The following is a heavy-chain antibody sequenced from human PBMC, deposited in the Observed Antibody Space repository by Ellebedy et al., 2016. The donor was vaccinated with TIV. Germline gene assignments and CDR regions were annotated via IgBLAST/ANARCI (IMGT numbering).Heavy chain of an antibody. CDR3: ARTGPFLYDSNGFLLF. CDR1: GFTFSDYY. CDR2: ISSSSSYT. J-gene: IGHJ4*02. D-gene: IGHD3-22*01. Sequence: GESLKISCAASGFTFSDYYMSWIRQAPGKGLEWVSYISSSSSYTNYADSVKGRFTISRDNAKNSLYLQMNSLRAEDTAVYYCARTGPFLYDSNGFLLFWGRGTLVTVSS. V-gene: IGHV3-11*06.